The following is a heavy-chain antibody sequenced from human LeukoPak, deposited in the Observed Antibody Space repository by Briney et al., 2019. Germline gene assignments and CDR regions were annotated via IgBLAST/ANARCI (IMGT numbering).Heavy chain of an antibody. CDR2: IKNDGSGT. CDR3: ARNPSTSMEF. J-gene: IGHJ4*02. V-gene: IGHV3-74*01. D-gene: IGHD5-18*01. CDR1: GFTFSNYW. Sequence: GGSLRLSCAASGFTFSNYWIHWVRQAPGKELVWVSRIKNDGSGTIYADSVKGRFTISRDNAKNTLYLQMNSLRAEDTAVYYCARNPSTSMEFWGQGTLVTVSS.